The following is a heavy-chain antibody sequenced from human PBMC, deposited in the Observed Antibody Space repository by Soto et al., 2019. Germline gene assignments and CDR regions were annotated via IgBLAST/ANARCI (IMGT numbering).Heavy chain of an antibody. D-gene: IGHD5-12*01. CDR2: IYWDDDK. J-gene: IGHJ4*02. Sequence: QITLKESGPTLVKPTQTLTLTCTFSGFSLSTSGMGVGWIRQPPVKALEWLALIYWDDDKRYSPSLKSRLTMTKDNSKNQVVLTMTNMDPVDTATYSCAHSQDGYNLYPIRYWGQGTLVTVAS. V-gene: IGHV2-5*02. CDR1: GFSLSTSGMG. CDR3: AHSQDGYNLYPIRY.